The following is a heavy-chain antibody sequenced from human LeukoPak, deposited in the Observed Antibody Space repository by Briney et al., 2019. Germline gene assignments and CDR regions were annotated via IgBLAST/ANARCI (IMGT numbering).Heavy chain of an antibody. CDR3: ARGQMATIALDY. CDR1: GGSISSGDYY. D-gene: IGHD5-24*01. CDR2: IYYSGST. V-gene: IGHV4-30-4*01. J-gene: IGHJ4*02. Sequence: SETLSLTCTVSGGSISSGDYYWSWIRQPPGKGLEWIGYIYYSGSTYYNPTLKSRVTISVDTSKNQFSLKLSSVTAADTAVYYCARGQMATIALDYWGQGTLVTVSS.